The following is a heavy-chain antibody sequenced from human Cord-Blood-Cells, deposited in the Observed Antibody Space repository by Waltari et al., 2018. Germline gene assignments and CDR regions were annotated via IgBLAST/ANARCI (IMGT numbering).Heavy chain of an antibody. V-gene: IGHV3-23*01. D-gene: IGHD3-10*01. CDR2: ISGSGGST. CDR3: AKDRDGLFDY. CDR1: GFPFTRHA. J-gene: IGHJ4*02. Sequence: EVQLLESGGGLVQPGGSLRLSCAASGFPFTRHAMSWVRQAPGKGLEWVSAISGSGGSTYYADSVKGRFTISRDNSKNTLYLQMNSLRAEDTAVYYCAKDRDGLFDYWGQGTLVTVSS.